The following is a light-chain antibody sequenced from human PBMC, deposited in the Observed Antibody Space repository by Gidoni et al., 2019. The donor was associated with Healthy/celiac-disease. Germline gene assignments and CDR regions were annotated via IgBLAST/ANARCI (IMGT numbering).Light chain of an antibody. V-gene: IGKV1-39*01. CDR2: GAS. Sequence: DLQLTQSPSSLPASVGDRVTIPCRVSQGFSRYLNWYRQKPGNVPKLRIYGASILQMGVPSRFRGIGSGKDFTFTISSRQPEDLATYYCHRSKMPPWTFGQGTKVEIK. J-gene: IGKJ1*01. CDR3: HRSKMPPWT. CDR1: QGFSRY.